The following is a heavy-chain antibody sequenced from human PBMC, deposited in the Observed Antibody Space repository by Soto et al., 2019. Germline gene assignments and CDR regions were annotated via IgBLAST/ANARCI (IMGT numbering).Heavy chain of an antibody. CDR2: IYYSGST. Sequence: QVQLQESGPGLVKPSETLSLTCTVSGGSISSYYWSWIRQPPGKGLEWIGYIYYSGSTNYNPSLKSRVTISVDTSKNQFSLKLSSVTAADTAVYYCARGSSGDFDYRGQGTLVTVSS. CDR3: ARGSSGDFDY. D-gene: IGHD1-26*01. CDR1: GGSISSYY. J-gene: IGHJ4*02. V-gene: IGHV4-59*01.